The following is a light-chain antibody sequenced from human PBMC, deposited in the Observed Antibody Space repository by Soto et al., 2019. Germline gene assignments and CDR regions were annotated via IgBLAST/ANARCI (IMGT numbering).Light chain of an antibody. V-gene: IGLV1-44*01. CDR2: SDS. CDR1: TSNIGSKT. CDR3: AAWDDSLNGYV. J-gene: IGLJ1*01. Sequence: QSVLTQPPSASGTPGQRVTISCSGSTSNIGSKTVNWYQHLPETAPKLLIYSDSQRPSGVPDRFSASKSGTSASLAISGLQSEDEADYYCAAWDDSLNGYVFGTGTKLTVL.